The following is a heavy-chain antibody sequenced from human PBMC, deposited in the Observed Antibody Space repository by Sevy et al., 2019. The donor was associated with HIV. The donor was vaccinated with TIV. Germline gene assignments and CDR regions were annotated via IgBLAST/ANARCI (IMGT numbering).Heavy chain of an antibody. CDR3: AKDTSGWYDALDQ. V-gene: IGHV3-23*01. Sequence: GGSLRPSCEVSGFTFGYFAMSWVRQAPGKGLEWVSGISPNGATSHYAASVRGRFTISRDNSKNRMYLQMSSLRAEDTAQYYCAKDTSGWYDALDQWGQGTLVTVSS. CDR2: ISPNGATS. J-gene: IGHJ4*02. D-gene: IGHD6-19*01. CDR1: GFTFGYFA.